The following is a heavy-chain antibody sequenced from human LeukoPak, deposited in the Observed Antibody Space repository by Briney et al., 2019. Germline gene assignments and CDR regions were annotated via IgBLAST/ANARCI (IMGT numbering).Heavy chain of an antibody. J-gene: IGHJ4*02. CDR3: ARPIWFGELSLGY. D-gene: IGHD3-10*01. V-gene: IGHV1-8*02. CDR1: GYTFTSYG. Sequence: ASVKVSCKASGYTFTSYGISWVRQAPGQGLEWMGWMNPNSGNTGYAQKFQGRVTMTRNTSISTAYMELSSLRSEDTAVYYCARPIWFGELSLGYWGQGTLVTVSS. CDR2: MNPNSGNT.